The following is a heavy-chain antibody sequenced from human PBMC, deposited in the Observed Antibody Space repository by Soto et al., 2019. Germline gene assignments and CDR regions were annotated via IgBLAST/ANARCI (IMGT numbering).Heavy chain of an antibody. J-gene: IGHJ4*02. CDR1: GFTFSSYG. Sequence: QVQLVESGGGVVQPGRSLRLSCAASGFTFSSYGMHWVRQAPGKGLEWVAVISYDGSNKYYADSVKGRFTISRDNSKNTLYLQMNSLRAEDTAVYYCAKVGVGDFEADNFDYWGQGTLVNVSS. D-gene: IGHD4-17*01. V-gene: IGHV3-30*18. CDR2: ISYDGSNK. CDR3: AKVGVGDFEADNFDY.